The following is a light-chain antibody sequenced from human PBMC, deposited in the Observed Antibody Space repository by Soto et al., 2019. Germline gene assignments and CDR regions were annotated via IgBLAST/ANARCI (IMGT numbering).Light chain of an antibody. CDR3: SSYTSSSTLEV. Sequence: QSALTQPASVSGSPGQSLTISCTGTRSDVGGYNFVSWYQQLPGKAPKLMIYEVRNRPSGVSNRFSGSKSGNTASLTISGLQAEDEADYYCSSYTSSSTLEVFGTGTKVTVL. V-gene: IGLV2-14*01. CDR1: RSDVGGYNF. CDR2: EVR. J-gene: IGLJ1*01.